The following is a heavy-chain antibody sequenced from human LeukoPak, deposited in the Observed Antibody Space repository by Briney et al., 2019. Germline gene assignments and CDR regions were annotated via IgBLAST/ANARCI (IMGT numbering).Heavy chain of an antibody. CDR1: GYTFTGYY. Sequence: ASVKVSCKASGYTFTGYYMHWVRQAPGQGLEWMGWMNPNSGNTGYAQKFQGRVTMTRNTSISTAYMELSSLRSEDTAVYYCARAVRGSYDYYMDVWGKGTTVTISS. D-gene: IGHD1-26*01. CDR2: MNPNSGNT. CDR3: ARAVRGSYDYYMDV. J-gene: IGHJ6*03. V-gene: IGHV1-8*02.